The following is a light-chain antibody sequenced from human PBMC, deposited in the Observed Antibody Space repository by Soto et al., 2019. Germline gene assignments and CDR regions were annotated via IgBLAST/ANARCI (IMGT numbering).Light chain of an antibody. CDR2: EVS. V-gene: IGLV2-14*01. J-gene: IGLJ1*01. CDR1: SSDVGGYNY. Sequence: QSALTQPASVSWSPGQSITISCTGTSSDVGGYNYVSWYQQHPGKAPKLMIYEVSNRPSGVSNRFSGSKSGNTASLTISGLPAEDEADYYCSSYTSSSTLPFVFGTGTKLTVL. CDR3: SSYTSSSTLPFV.